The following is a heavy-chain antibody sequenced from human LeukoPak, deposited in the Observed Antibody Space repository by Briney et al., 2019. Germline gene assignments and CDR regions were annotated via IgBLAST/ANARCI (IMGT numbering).Heavy chain of an antibody. V-gene: IGHV3-48*04. CDR3: ATDSPETAAFDY. Sequence: GGSLRLSCAASGFSFSTYSTNWVRQAPGKGLEWVSYIVGSSSTIYYADSVKGRFTISRDNAKNSLYLQMDSLRAEDTAVYYCATDSPETAAFDYWGQGTLVTVSS. J-gene: IGHJ4*02. CDR1: GFSFSTYS. CDR2: IVGSSSTI. D-gene: IGHD1-1*01.